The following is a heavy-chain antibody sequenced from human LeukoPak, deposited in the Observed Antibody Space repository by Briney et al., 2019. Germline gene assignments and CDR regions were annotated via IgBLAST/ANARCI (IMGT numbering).Heavy chain of an antibody. D-gene: IGHD3-16*01. V-gene: IGHV3-7*01. CDR1: GFSFSAYW. J-gene: IGHJ4*02. CDR3: ARDYGGSDFDY. Sequence: GGSLRLSCAVSGFSFSAYWMNWVGLAPGKGREGVANINQDGSEKHYVDSVKGRFTISRDNAKNSLYLQINSLSAEDTAVYYCARDYGGSDFDYWGQGTLVTVSS. CDR2: INQDGSEK.